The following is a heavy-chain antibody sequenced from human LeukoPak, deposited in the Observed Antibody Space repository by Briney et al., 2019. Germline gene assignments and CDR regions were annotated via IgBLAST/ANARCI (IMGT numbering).Heavy chain of an antibody. CDR1: TGSISSYY. Sequence: PSETLSLTCTVSTGSISSYYWSWIRQPPGKGLEWIGYFYNSGSSTNYNPSLKNRVTISVDTSKNQFSLRLSSVTAADTAVYYCAKDQVYYDRRCFQHWGQGTLVTVSS. D-gene: IGHD3-22*01. J-gene: IGHJ1*01. CDR3: AKDQVYYDRRCFQH. CDR2: FYNSGSST. V-gene: IGHV4-4*08.